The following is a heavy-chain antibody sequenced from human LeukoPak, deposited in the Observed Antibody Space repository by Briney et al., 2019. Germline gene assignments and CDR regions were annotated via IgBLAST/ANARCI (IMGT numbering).Heavy chain of an antibody. CDR2: FDPEDGET. V-gene: IGHV1-24*01. CDR1: GYTLTELS. Sequence: ASVKVSCKVSGYTLTELSMHWVRQAPGKGLEWMGGFDPEDGETIYAQKFQGRVTMTEDTSTDTAYMELSSLRSEDTAVYYCARHSYRSSSWYNWFDPWGQGTLVTVSS. D-gene: IGHD6-13*01. CDR3: ARHSYRSSSWYNWFDP. J-gene: IGHJ5*02.